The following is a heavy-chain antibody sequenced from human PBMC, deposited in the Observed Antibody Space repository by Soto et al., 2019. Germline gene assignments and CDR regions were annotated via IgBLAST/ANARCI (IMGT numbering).Heavy chain of an antibody. CDR1: GFTFSYHA. CDR2: ISYDGDNK. J-gene: IGHJ6*02. V-gene: IGHV3-30-3*01. D-gene: IGHD1-1*01. Sequence: QVQLVESGGGVVQPGRSLRLSCAASGFTFSYHALNWVRQAPGKGLEWVAVISYDGDNKYIAESVKGQFTISRDNSKNTVSLQMNSLRTEDTAMYFCARGTTTSAFSAMDVWGQGTTVTVSS. CDR3: ARGTTTSAFSAMDV.